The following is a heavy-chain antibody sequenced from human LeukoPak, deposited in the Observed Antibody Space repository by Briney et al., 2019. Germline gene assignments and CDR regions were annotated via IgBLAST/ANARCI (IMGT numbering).Heavy chain of an antibody. CDR1: GFTFNTYA. CDR3: ARSSYTAIANYSFDY. D-gene: IGHD2-2*02. J-gene: IGHJ4*02. Sequence: GGSLRLSCAASGFTFNTYAMSWVRQAPGKGLELLSVISGDGGSTFYADSVKGRLTISRDNSKNTLYLQMNSLRAEDTAVYYRARSSYTAIANYSFDYWGQRTQVTVSS. V-gene: IGHV3-23*01. CDR2: ISGDGGST.